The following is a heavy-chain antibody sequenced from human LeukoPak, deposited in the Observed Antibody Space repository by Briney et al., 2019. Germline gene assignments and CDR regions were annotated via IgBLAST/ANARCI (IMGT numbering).Heavy chain of an antibody. CDR3: ARGSVNDAFDI. V-gene: IGHV4-34*01. J-gene: IGHJ3*02. Sequence: SETLSLTCAVYGGSFSGYYWSWIRQPPGKGLEWIGEINHSGSTYYNPSLKSRVTISVDTSKNQFSLKLSSVTAADTAVYYCARGSVNDAFDIWGQGTMVTVSS. D-gene: IGHD4-17*01. CDR2: INHSGST. CDR1: GGSFSGYY.